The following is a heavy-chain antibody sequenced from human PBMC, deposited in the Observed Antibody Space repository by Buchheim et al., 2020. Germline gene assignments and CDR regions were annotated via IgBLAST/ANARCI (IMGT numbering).Heavy chain of an antibody. CDR3: ARDRGPPRSNYYYGMDV. CDR2: ISYDGSNK. D-gene: IGHD1-26*01. J-gene: IGHJ6*02. CDR1: GFTFSSYA. V-gene: IGHV3-30*04. Sequence: QVQLVESGGGVVQPGRSLRLSCAASGFTFSSYAMHWVRQAPGKGLEWVAVISYDGSNKYYADSVKGRFTISRDNSKNTLYLQMNSLRAEDTAVYYCARDRGPPRSNYYYGMDVWGQGTT.